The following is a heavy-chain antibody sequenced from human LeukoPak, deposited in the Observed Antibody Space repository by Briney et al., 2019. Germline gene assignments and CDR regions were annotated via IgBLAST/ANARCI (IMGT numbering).Heavy chain of an antibody. J-gene: IGHJ4*02. Sequence: GGSLRLSCAASGFTFSNYAMNWVRQAPGKGLEWVSAISITGISTYYAGSVKGRFTISRDNSKNTLYLQMNSLRAEDTAIYYCAHPWGLRGNWGQGTLVTVSS. D-gene: IGHD4-17*01. CDR1: GFTFSNYA. V-gene: IGHV3-23*01. CDR3: AHPWGLRGN. CDR2: ISITGIST.